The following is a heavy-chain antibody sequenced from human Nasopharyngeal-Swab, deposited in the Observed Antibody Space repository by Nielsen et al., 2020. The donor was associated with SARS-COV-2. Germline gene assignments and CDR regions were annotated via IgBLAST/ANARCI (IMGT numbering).Heavy chain of an antibody. V-gene: IGHV3-49*04. Sequence: GESLKISCTASGFTFGDYAMSWVRQAPGKGLEWVGFIRSKAYGGTTEYAASVKGRFTISRDDSKSIAYLQMNSLKTEDTAVYYCTRDRGNDYDGRDVWGQGTTVTVSS. CDR1: GFTFGDYA. CDR3: TRDRGNDYDGRDV. J-gene: IGHJ6*02. D-gene: IGHD3-10*01. CDR2: IRSKAYGGTT.